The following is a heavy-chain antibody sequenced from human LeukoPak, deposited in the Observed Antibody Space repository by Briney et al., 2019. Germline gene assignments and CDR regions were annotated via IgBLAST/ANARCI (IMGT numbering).Heavy chain of an antibody. CDR2: INPNSGGT. V-gene: IGHV1-2*02. J-gene: IGHJ4*02. D-gene: IGHD3-10*01. Sequence: GASVKVSCKASGYTFTSYGISWVRQAPGQGLEWMGWINPNSGGTNHAQKFQGRATMTRDTSISTAYMELNRLSSDDTAVYYCARAAWFEESTDPYYFDYWGQGTLVTVSS. CDR1: GYTFTSYG. CDR3: ARAAWFEESTDPYYFDY.